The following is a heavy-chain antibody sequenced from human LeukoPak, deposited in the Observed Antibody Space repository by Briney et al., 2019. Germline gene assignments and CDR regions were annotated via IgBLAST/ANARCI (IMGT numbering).Heavy chain of an antibody. J-gene: IGHJ6*04. D-gene: IGHD6-13*01. V-gene: IGHV1-69*06. Sequence: ASVKVSCKASGGTFSSYATSWVRQAPGQGLEWMGGIIPIFGTANYAQKFQGRVTITADKSTSTAYMELSSLRSEDTAVYYCARDLEQQLVRPDYYYGMDVWGKGTTVTVSS. CDR2: IIPIFGTA. CDR3: ARDLEQQLVRPDYYYGMDV. CDR1: GGTFSSYA.